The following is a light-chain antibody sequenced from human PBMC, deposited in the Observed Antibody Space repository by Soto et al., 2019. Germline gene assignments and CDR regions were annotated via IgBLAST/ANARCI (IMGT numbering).Light chain of an antibody. CDR3: SSFVGGDSFDVI. J-gene: IGLJ2*01. Sequence: QSALTQPPSASGSPGQSVTTSCTGTGSDIGAYNYVSWYQQYPGKAPKVMIYDVIKRPSGVPDRFSGSKSGNTASLTVSGLRADDEAVYYCSSFVGGDSFDVIFGGGNKVTVL. CDR2: DVI. V-gene: IGLV2-8*01. CDR1: GSDIGAYNY.